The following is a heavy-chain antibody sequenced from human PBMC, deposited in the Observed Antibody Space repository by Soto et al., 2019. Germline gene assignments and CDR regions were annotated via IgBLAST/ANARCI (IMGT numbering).Heavy chain of an antibody. Sequence: GGSLTLSCAASGFTLTSCSMNWVRQAPGKGLEWVSSISSSSSHIYYADSVKGRFTISRDNARNALYLEMNSLRAEDTAVYYCVRERGLSSYYGMDVWGQGTTVTVSS. V-gene: IGHV3-21*01. D-gene: IGHD3-10*01. CDR3: VRERGLSSYYGMDV. J-gene: IGHJ6*02. CDR2: ISSSSSHI. CDR1: GFTLTSCS.